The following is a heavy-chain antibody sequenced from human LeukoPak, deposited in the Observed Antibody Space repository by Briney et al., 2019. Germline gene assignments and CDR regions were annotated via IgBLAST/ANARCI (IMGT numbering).Heavy chain of an antibody. CDR2: IYNSGST. Sequence: SQTLSLTCAVSGGSISSGGYSWSWIRQPPGKGLEWIGYIYNSGSTYYNPSLKSRVTISVDTSKNQFSLSLNSVTAADTAVYFCAGGIGYATSPADHLGQGTLVIVSS. V-gene: IGHV4-30-4*07. CDR3: AGGIGYATSPADH. D-gene: IGHD6-13*01. J-gene: IGHJ5*02. CDR1: GGSISSGGYS.